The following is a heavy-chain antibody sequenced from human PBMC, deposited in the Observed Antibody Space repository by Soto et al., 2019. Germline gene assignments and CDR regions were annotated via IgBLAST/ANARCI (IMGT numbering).Heavy chain of an antibody. CDR2: IIPMFATT. CDR1: GGTFSTYT. CDR3: TRDLYYFDSSAYYGHNWFDP. V-gene: IGHV1-69*13. J-gene: IGHJ5*02. Sequence: SVKVSCKASGGTFSTYTMSWVRQAPGQGLEWMAGIIPMFATTTYAEKFQGRVTITADESTNTAYMELSSLRYDDTAVYYCTRDLYYFDSSAYYGHNWFDPWGQGTRVTVSS. D-gene: IGHD3-22*01.